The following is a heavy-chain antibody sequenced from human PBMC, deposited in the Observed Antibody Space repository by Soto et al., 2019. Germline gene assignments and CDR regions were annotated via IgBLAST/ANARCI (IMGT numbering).Heavy chain of an antibody. V-gene: IGHV1-46*04. D-gene: IGHD6-13*01. CDR3: ARDLAAADY. CDR1: GYIFINYY. CDR2: FNPMSGST. J-gene: IGHJ4*02. Sequence: QVQLVQSGAEVKKPGASVKISCKTSGYIFINYYIHWVRQAPGQGLEWVALFNPMSGSTNYAQKLQGSVTGTSETYTRTVSMALRSLISEDTAVYYCARDLAAADYWGQGTLVTVSS.